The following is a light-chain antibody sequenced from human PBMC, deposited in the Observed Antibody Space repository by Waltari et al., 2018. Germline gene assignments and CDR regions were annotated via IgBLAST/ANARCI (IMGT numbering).Light chain of an antibody. V-gene: IGKV3-11*01. Sequence: IVLTQPPAALSFFPGGGAAPPSRASQSGNNYFAWYQQKPGQPPTLLIYATNNTATDIPASCSGSGSGSDFTLTISSLEPEDFAVYHRQQRASWPNTFGQGTKLEIK. CDR1: QSGNNY. J-gene: IGKJ2*01. CDR2: ATN. CDR3: QQRASWPNT.